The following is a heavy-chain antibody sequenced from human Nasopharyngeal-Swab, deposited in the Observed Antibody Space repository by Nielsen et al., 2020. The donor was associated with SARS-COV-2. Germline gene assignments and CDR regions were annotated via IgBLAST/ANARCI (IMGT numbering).Heavy chain of an antibody. D-gene: IGHD4-17*01. J-gene: IGHJ5*02. CDR2: IYYSGST. V-gene: IGHV4-39*01. Sequence: GQAPGKGLVWIGSIYYSGSTYYNPSLKSRVTISVDTSKNQFSLKLSSVTAADTAVYYCARLGYGDSNWFDPWGQGTLVTVSS. CDR3: ARLGYGDSNWFDP.